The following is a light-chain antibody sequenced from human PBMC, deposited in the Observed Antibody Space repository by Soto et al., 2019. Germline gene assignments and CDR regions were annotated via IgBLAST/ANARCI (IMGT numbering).Light chain of an antibody. CDR1: QSISSSY. J-gene: IGKJ1*01. CDR3: QQYGGHGETWT. Sequence: EIVLTQSPSTLSLSPGERATLSCRAGQSISSSYLAWYQQKPGQAPRLLIYGASSRATGIPDRFSGSGSGTDFTLTISRLEPEDFAVYSCQQYGGHGETWTFGQGSKVDIK. V-gene: IGKV3-20*01. CDR2: GAS.